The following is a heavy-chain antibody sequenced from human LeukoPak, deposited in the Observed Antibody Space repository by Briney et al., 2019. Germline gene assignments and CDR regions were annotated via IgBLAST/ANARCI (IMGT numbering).Heavy chain of an antibody. D-gene: IGHD2-2*02. CDR1: GGTFSSYT. CDR2: IIPILGIA. CDR3: AKDKGQLLYDEYFHH. V-gene: IGHV1-69*04. Sequence: ASVKVSCKASGGTFSSYTISWVRQAPGQGLEWMGRIIPILGIANYAQKFQGRVTITADKSTSTAYMELSSLRSEDTALYYCAKDKGQLLYDEYFHHWGQGTLVTVSS. J-gene: IGHJ1*01.